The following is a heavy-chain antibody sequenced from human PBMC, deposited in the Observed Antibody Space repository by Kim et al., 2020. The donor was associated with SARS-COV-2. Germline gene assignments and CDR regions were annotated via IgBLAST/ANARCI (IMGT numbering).Heavy chain of an antibody. CDR2: INHSGST. Sequence: SETLSLTCAVYGGSFSGYYWSWIRQPPGKGLEWIGEINHSGSTNYNPSLKSRVTISVDTSKNQFSLKLSSVTAADTAVYYCARVGYCSGGSCFSVYYYM. J-gene: IGHJ6*03. CDR3: ARVGYCSGGSCFSVYYYM. D-gene: IGHD2-15*01. V-gene: IGHV4-34*01. CDR1: GGSFSGYY.